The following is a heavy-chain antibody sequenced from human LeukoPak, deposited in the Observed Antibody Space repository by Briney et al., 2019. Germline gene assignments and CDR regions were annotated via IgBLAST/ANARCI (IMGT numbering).Heavy chain of an antibody. CDR1: GFTVSSYA. V-gene: IGHV3-23*01. J-gene: IGHJ4*02. CDR2: ISGSGGST. D-gene: IGHD3-22*01. Sequence: PGGSLRLSCAASGFTVSSYAMSWVRQAPGKGLEWVSAISGSGGSTYYADSVKGRFTISRDNSKNTLYLQMNSLRAEDTAVYYCSSLYYYDSSGYTIFDYWGQGTLVTVSS. CDR3: SSLYYYDSSGYTIFDY.